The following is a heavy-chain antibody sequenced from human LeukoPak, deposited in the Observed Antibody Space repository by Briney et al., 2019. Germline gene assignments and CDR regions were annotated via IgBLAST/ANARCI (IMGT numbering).Heavy chain of an antibody. Sequence: ASVTVSCKVSGYTLTELSMHWVRQAPGKGLEWMGGFDPEDGETIYAQKFQGRVTMTEDTSTDTAYMELSSLRSEDTAVYYCATVALYSGSLPFDYWGQGTLVTVSS. D-gene: IGHD1-26*01. V-gene: IGHV1-24*01. CDR3: ATVALYSGSLPFDY. CDR2: FDPEDGET. CDR1: GYTLTELS. J-gene: IGHJ4*02.